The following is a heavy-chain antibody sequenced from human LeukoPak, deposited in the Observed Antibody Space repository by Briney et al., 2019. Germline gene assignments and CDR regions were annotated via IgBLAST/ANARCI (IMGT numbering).Heavy chain of an antibody. CDR3: ARLWGGLDY. V-gene: IGHV4-34*01. CDR1: GGSFSGYY. J-gene: IGHJ4*02. Sequence: SETLSLTCAVYGGSFSGYYWSWIRQPPGKGLEWIGEINHSGGTNYNPSLKSRVTTSVDTSKNQFSLKLSSVTAADTAVYYCARLWGGLDYWGQGTLVTVSS. D-gene: IGHD3-3*01. CDR2: INHSGGT.